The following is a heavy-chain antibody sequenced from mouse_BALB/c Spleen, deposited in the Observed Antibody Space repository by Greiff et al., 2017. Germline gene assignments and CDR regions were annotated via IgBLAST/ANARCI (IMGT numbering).Heavy chain of an antibody. CDR3: ARPDDYDGPAWFAY. J-gene: IGHJ3*01. D-gene: IGHD2-4*01. V-gene: IGHV4-1*02. CDR1: GFDFSRYW. CDR2: INPDSSTI. Sequence: EVKLMESGGGLVQPGGSLKLSCAASGFDFSRYWMSWVRQAPGKGLEWIGEINPDSSTINYTPSLKDKFIISRDNAKNTLYLQMSKVRSEDTALYYCARPDDYDGPAWFAYWGQGTLVTVSA.